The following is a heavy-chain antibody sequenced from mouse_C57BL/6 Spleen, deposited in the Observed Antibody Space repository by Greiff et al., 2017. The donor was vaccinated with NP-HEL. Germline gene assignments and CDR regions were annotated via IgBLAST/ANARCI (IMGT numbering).Heavy chain of an antibody. CDR3: ASDYRVRFAY. Sequence: QVQLQQPGAELVRPGSSVKLSCKASGYTFTSYWMDWVKQRPGQGLEWIGNIYPSDSETHYNQKFKDKAKLTVDKSSSTAYMQLSSLTSEDSAVYFCASDYRVRFAYWGQGTLVTVSA. CDR2: IYPSDSET. D-gene: IGHD2-14*01. CDR1: GYTFTSYW. J-gene: IGHJ3*01. V-gene: IGHV1-61*01.